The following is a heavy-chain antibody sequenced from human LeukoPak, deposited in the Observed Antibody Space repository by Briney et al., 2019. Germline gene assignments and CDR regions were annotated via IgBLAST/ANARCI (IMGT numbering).Heavy chain of an antibody. CDR2: ISGNGGTT. D-gene: IGHD3-22*01. J-gene: IGHJ4*02. Sequence: GGSLRLSCAASGFTFSTYAMSWVRQAPGKGLECVSAISGNGGTTYYADSIKGRFTISRDNSKNTLSLQMNSLRAEDTAVYYCAKHKYDSSGYFDYWGQGTLVTVSS. V-gene: IGHV3-23*01. CDR3: AKHKYDSSGYFDY. CDR1: GFTFSTYA.